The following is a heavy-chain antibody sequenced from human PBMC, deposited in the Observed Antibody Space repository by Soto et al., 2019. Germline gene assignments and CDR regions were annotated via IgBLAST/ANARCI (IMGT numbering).Heavy chain of an antibody. CDR3: AGSSGQIDF. CDR1: GFSLSTNGVG. J-gene: IGHJ4*02. Sequence: SGPTLVHATHTLTLTCTFSGFSLSTNGVGVGWIRQRPGKALEWLALIYWNDDKRYSPSLKSGLTITKYTSKNQVVLTMTNMDPVDTATYYCAGSSGQIDFWGQGTLGTVSS. V-gene: IGHV2-5*01. D-gene: IGHD6-19*01. CDR2: IYWNDDK.